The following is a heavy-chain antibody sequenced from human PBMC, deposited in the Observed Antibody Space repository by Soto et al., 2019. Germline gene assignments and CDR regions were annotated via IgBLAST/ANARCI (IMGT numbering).Heavy chain of an antibody. CDR1: GGSFSGYY. Sequence: PSETLSLTCAVYGGSFSGYYWTWIRQPPGKGLEWIGEIYHSGSTNYNPSLKSRVTISVDRSKNQFSLKLSSVTAADTAVYYCARGNVVAIDYWGQGTLVTSPQ. J-gene: IGHJ4*02. V-gene: IGHV4-34*01. CDR3: ARGNVVAIDY. CDR2: IYHSGST. D-gene: IGHD2-21*01.